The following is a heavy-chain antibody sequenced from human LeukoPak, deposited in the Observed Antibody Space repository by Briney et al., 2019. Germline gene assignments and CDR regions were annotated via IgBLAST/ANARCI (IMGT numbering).Heavy chain of an antibody. J-gene: IGHJ4*02. V-gene: IGHV3-30*04. CDR1: GFTFSSYA. CDR2: ISYDGSNK. Sequence: GESLRLSCAASGFTFSSYAMHWVRQAPGKGLEWVAVISYDGSNKYYADSVKGRFTISRDNSKNTLYLQMNSLRAEDTAVYYCAKDLLKYSGSYTVYDYWGQGTLVTVSS. D-gene: IGHD1-26*01. CDR3: AKDLLKYSGSYTVYDY.